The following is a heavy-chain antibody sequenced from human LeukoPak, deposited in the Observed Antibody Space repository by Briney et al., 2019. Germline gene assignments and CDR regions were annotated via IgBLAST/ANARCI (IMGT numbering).Heavy chain of an antibody. D-gene: IGHD2/OR15-2a*01. CDR2: INTDGSIT. CDR3: AKASISTWAIFDY. CDR1: GFTFTSSW. Sequence: GGSLRLSCAASGFTFTSSWMLWVRQAPGKGLVWVSRINTDGSITTYADSVKGRFTISRDNSKNTLYLQMNSLRAEDTAVYYCAKASISTWAIFDYWGQGTLVTVSS. J-gene: IGHJ4*02. V-gene: IGHV3-74*01.